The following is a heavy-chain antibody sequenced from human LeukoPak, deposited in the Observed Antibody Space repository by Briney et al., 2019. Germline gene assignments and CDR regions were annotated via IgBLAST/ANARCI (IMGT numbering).Heavy chain of an antibody. CDR1: GYTFTSYG. Sequence: GASVKLSCKASGYTFTSYGISWVRQAPGQGLEWMGWISAYNSNTNYAQKLQGRVTMTTDTSTSTAYMELRSLRSEDTAVYYCARPAGDTAMVNAFDIWGQGTMVTVSS. CDR3: ARPAGDTAMVNAFDI. CDR2: ISAYNSNT. V-gene: IGHV1-18*01. J-gene: IGHJ3*02. D-gene: IGHD5-18*01.